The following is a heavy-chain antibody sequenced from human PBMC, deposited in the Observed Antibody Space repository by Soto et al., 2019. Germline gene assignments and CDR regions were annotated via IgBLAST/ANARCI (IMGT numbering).Heavy chain of an antibody. V-gene: IGHV3-21*02. D-gene: IGHD4-17*01. J-gene: IGHJ4*02. CDR1: GFTFSSYT. CDR2: ISSRSINT. CDR3: ARDTAGPLDY. Sequence: EVQLVESGGGLVKPGGSLRLSCAASGFTFSSYTMNWVRQAPGKGLEWVSSISSRSINTYYADSLKGRFTISRDNARNSLFLQMNSLRPEDTAVYFCARDTAGPLDYWGQGTLVTVSS.